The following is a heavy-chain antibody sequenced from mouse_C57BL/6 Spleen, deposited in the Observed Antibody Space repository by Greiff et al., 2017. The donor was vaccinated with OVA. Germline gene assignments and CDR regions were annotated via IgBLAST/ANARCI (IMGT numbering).Heavy chain of an antibody. V-gene: IGHV5-4*03. Sequence: EVKVVESGGGLVKPGGSLKLSCAASGFTFSSYAMSWVRQTPEKRLEWVATISDGGSYTYYTDNVKGRFTISRDNAKNNLYLQMSHLKSEDTAMYYCARDYYGSSYGYFDVWGTGTTVTVSS. D-gene: IGHD1-1*01. CDR2: ISDGGSYT. J-gene: IGHJ1*03. CDR1: GFTFSSYA. CDR3: ARDYYGSSYGYFDV.